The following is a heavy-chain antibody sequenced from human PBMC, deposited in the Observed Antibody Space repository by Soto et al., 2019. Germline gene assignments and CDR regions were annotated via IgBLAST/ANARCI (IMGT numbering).Heavy chain of an antibody. Sequence: QVQLVASGGGVVQPGRSLSLSCAASGFTLAGHGLHWVRQAPGRGLEWVAVVTYDGTERHYPDSVRGRFTISRDTSKNTFYLQMNSLRIEDTAMYYCAREKNSGYYRTVDFWGQGTLVVVSS. CDR1: GFTLAGHG. CDR2: VTYDGTER. D-gene: IGHD3-10*01. CDR3: AREKNSGYYRTVDF. V-gene: IGHV3-30*03. J-gene: IGHJ4*02.